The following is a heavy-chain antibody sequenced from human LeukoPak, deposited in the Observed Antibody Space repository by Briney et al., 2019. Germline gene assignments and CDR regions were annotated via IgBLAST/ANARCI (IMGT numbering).Heavy chain of an antibody. CDR3: ARHYDILTGQYFDY. J-gene: IGHJ4*02. Sequence: PGGSLRLSCAASGFTFSSYSMNWVRQAPGKGLEWVSSISSSSSYIYYADSVKGRFTISRDNAKNSLYLQINSLRAEDTAVYYCARHYDILTGQYFDYWGQGTLVTVSS. CDR1: GFTFSSYS. CDR2: ISSSSSYI. D-gene: IGHD3-9*01. V-gene: IGHV3-21*01.